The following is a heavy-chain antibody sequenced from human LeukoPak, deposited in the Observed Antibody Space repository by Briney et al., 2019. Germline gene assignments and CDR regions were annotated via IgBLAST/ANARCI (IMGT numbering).Heavy chain of an antibody. J-gene: IGHJ4*02. Sequence: GGSLRLSCAASGFTFRIYNMHWVRQAPGKGLEWVAVITYDGSEKYYAESVKGRFTISRDNSKDTLYLQMNSLRAEDTAVYYCAKDTAAGTWVDYWGQGTLVTVSS. D-gene: IGHD6-13*01. CDR2: ITYDGSEK. CDR3: AKDTAAGTWVDY. V-gene: IGHV3-30*18. CDR1: GFTFRIYN.